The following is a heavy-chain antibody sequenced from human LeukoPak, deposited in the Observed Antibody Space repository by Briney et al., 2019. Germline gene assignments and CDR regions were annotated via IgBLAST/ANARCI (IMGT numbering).Heavy chain of an antibody. CDR1: GFTFSSYE. Sequence: GGSLRLSCAASGFTFSSYEMNWVRQVPGKGLEWVSYISSSGSTIYYADSVKGRFTISRDNAKNSLYLQMNSLRAEDTAVYYCARDDVDTAMVGWGQGTLVTVSS. CDR2: ISSSGSTI. J-gene: IGHJ4*02. CDR3: ARDDVDTAMVG. D-gene: IGHD5-18*01. V-gene: IGHV3-48*03.